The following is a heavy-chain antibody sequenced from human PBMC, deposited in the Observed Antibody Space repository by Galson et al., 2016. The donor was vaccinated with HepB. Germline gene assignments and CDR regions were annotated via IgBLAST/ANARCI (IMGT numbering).Heavy chain of an antibody. CDR3: ARHDPHYYDGTLAAFDI. CDR1: GGSFSGCY. Sequence: ETLSLTCAVYGGSFSGCYWSWIRQPPGKGLEWIGEINHSGSTNYNPSFKSRVTISVDTSKNQFSLKLNSVTAADTAVYYCARHDPHYYDGTLAAFDIWGQGTMVTVSS. D-gene: IGHD3-22*01. CDR2: INHSGST. J-gene: IGHJ3*02. V-gene: IGHV4-34*01.